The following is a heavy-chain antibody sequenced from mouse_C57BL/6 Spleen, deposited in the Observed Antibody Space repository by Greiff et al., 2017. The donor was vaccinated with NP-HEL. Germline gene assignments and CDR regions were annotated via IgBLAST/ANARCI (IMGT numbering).Heavy chain of an antibody. CDR1: GYTFTDYY. D-gene: IGHD4-1*01. J-gene: IGHJ1*03. CDR3: ARMGSYFDV. Sequence: EVQLQQSGPVLVKPGASVKMSCKASGYTFTDYYMNWVKQSHGKSLEWIGVINPYNGGTSYNQKFKGKATLTVDKSSSTAYMELNSLTSEDSAVYYCARMGSYFDVWGTGTTVTVSS. CDR2: INPYNGGT. V-gene: IGHV1-19*01.